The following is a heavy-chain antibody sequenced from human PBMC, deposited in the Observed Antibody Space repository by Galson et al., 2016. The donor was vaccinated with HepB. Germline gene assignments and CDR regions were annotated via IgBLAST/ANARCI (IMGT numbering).Heavy chain of an antibody. D-gene: IGHD6-19*01. CDR1: GVTFSLYG. V-gene: IGHV3-30*18. Sequence: SLRLSCAASGVTFSLYGMHWVRQAPGKGLECVAYVSDHGRNKYYADSVKGRFTISRDNYKNTLYLQMDRLRPDDTAVYYCAKDRLTTGWYEHFDFWGQGALVIVSS. CDR2: VSDHGRNK. J-gene: IGHJ4*02. CDR3: AKDRLTTGWYEHFDF.